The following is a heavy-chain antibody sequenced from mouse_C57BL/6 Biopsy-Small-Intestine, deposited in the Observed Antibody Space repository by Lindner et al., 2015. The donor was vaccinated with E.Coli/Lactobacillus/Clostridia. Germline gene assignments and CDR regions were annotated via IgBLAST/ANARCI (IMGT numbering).Heavy chain of an antibody. CDR3: ASGYYYGSGGYIDTGNYGLDV. CDR2: INPSGGDT. D-gene: IGHD1-1*02. CDR1: GHTSSNYY. J-gene: IGHJ1*01. V-gene: IGHV1-74*01. Sequence: SVKVSCKTSGHTSSNYYIHWVRQAPGQGLEWMGIINPSGGDTNFAQRFQGRLTMTRDTSTSTVYMELSSLRSDDTAMYYCASGYYYGSGGYIDTGNYGLDVWGRGTTVTVSS.